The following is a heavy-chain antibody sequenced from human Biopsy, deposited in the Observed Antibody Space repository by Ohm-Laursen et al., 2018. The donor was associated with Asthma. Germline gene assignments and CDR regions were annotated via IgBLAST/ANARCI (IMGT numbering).Heavy chain of an antibody. Sequence: VALVKVSCKASGYNFISFAIHWVRQAPGQRLEWMGWVNTGNGDTKYSQKFQGRVTITRDTSASTAYMELRSLRSEDTATYYCARTYYDFLTGQVKDVFGVWGQGTMVTVSS. CDR1: GYNFISFA. CDR3: ARTYYDFLTGQVKDVFGV. V-gene: IGHV1-3*04. CDR2: VNTGNGDT. D-gene: IGHD3-9*01. J-gene: IGHJ3*01.